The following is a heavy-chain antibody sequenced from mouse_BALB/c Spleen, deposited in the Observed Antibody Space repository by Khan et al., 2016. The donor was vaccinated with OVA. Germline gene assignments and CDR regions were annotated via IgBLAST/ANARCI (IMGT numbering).Heavy chain of an antibody. CDR1: GYTFTSYT. CDR3: ARDGAYYRNDGWFAY. V-gene: IGHV1-4*01. D-gene: IGHD2-14*01. J-gene: IGHJ3*01. Sequence: QVQLKQSGAELARPGASVKMSCKASGYTFTSYTIHWIKQRPGQGLEWIGYINPSSGYTNYNQKFKDKATLTANKSSTTAYMPLRSLTSDDSAVYYCARDGAYYRNDGWFAYWGQGTLVTVSA. CDR2: INPSSGYT.